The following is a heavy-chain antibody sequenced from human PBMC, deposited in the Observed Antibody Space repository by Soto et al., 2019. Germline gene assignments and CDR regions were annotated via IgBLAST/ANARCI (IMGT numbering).Heavy chain of an antibody. Sequence: ASVKVSCKASGFSFTGYYIHWLRQAPGQGLEWMGWINAHSGGTEYAQKFQGRVTLTRDTSIATAYLTLTSLTSDDTALYYCARVIRGAYYNSPLDTWGQGTVVTVSS. D-gene: IGHD3-10*01. J-gene: IGHJ5*02. CDR3: ARVIRGAYYNSPLDT. CDR2: INAHSGGT. V-gene: IGHV1-2*02. CDR1: GFSFTGYY.